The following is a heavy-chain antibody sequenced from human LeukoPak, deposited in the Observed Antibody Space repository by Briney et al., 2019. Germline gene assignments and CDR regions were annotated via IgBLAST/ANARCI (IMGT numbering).Heavy chain of an antibody. CDR2: IYYSGST. J-gene: IGHJ4*02. D-gene: IGHD3-22*01. Sequence: PSETLSLTCTVSDGSISSRSYYWGWIRQPPGKGLEWIGSIYYSGSTYYNPSLKSRVTISVDTSKNQFSLKLSSVTAADTAVYYCARAETYYYDSSGFPFWGQGTLVTVSS. CDR3: ARAETYYYDSSGFPF. CDR1: DGSISSRSYY. V-gene: IGHV4-39*07.